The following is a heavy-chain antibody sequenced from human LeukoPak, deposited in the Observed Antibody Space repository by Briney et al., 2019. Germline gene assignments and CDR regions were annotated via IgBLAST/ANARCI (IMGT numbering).Heavy chain of an antibody. CDR3: AKGAYYDSSGYRLFDY. Sequence: PGGSLRLSCAASGFTFSSYEMNWVRQAPGKGLEWVSAISGSGGSTYYADSVKGRFTISRDNSKNTLYLQMNSLRAEDTAVYYCAKGAYYDSSGYRLFDYWGQGTLVTVSS. V-gene: IGHV3-23*01. CDR2: ISGSGGST. D-gene: IGHD3-22*01. CDR1: GFTFSSYE. J-gene: IGHJ4*02.